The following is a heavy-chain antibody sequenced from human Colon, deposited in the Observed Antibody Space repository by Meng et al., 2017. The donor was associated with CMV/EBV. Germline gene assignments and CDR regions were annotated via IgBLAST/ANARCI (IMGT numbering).Heavy chain of an antibody. V-gene: IGHV3-30-3*01. J-gene: IGHJ6*02. CDR1: GFTFTTYA. CDR2: ISYDGSEK. Sequence: SCAASGFTFTTYAMHWVRQAPGKGLEWVAIISYDGSEKYYADFVKGRFTISRDNFKNTLYLQMNSLRSEDTAMSYCARGADDHNNYYYGVDVWGPGTTVTVSS. D-gene: IGHD5-24*01. CDR3: ARGADDHNNYYYGVDV.